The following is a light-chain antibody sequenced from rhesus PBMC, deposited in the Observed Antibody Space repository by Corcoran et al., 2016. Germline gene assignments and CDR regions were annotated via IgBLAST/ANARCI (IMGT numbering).Light chain of an antibody. J-gene: IGKJ2*01. CDR2: GAS. CDR3: QQRNSYPYS. CDR1: QVISSY. Sequence: DIQLTQSPSSLSASVGDRVTITCRASQVISSYLAWYQQKPGKAPKFLIYGASNLQSGVPSRFRCSGSGTEFTLTISSLQPEDFAVYYCQQRNSYPYSFGQGTKVEIK. V-gene: IGKV1-38*01.